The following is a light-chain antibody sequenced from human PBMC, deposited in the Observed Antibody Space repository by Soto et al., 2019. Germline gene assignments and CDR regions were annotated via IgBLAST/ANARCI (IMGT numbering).Light chain of an antibody. J-gene: IGKJ5*01. V-gene: IGKV1D-16*01. CDR3: QQYNSYSAIT. Sequence: DIQVTQSPSSLPASLGDRFTITFLASQDIAGYLAWYQHKPGRTPELLIHGASRLQSGVPSRFSGSGSGTEFTLTISSLQPDDFATYYCQQYNSYSAITFGQGTRLEI. CDR2: GAS. CDR1: QDIAGY.